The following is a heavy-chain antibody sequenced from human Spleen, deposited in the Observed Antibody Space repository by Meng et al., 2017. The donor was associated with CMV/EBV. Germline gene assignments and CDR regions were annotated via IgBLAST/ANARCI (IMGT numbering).Heavy chain of an antibody. CDR1: GFTFSSYA. J-gene: IGHJ4*02. V-gene: IGHV3-30*04. Sequence: GGSLRLSCPASGFTFSSYAMHWVRQAPGKGLEWVAVISYDGNDKYYADSVKGRFIISRDTPKNSVYLQMNSLRAEDTAVYYCVREDYGDYFFDTWGQGTLVTVSS. D-gene: IGHD4-17*01. CDR2: ISYDGNDK. CDR3: VREDYGDYFFDT.